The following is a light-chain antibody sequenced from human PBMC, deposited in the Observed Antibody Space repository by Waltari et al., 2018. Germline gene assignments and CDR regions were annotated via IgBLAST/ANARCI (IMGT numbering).Light chain of an antibody. CDR1: SSDVGAYNY. CDR3: SSYTSSNTLI. Sequence: QSALTQPASVSGSPGQSITISCTGTSSDVGAYNYVSWYQQHPGKAPKLMIYDVSKRPSGVFKRFFGSKSANTASLTISGLQAEDEADYYCSSYTSSNTLIFGGGTTLTVL. J-gene: IGLJ2*01. V-gene: IGLV2-14*03. CDR2: DVS.